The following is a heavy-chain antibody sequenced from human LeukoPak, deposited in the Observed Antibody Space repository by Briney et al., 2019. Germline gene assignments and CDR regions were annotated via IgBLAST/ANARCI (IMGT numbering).Heavy chain of an antibody. CDR1: GFTFSSYW. J-gene: IGHJ4*02. V-gene: IGHV3-74*01. Sequence: GGSLRLSCAASGFTFSSYWMHWVRQAPGKGLVWVSRINTDGSSTSYADSVKGRFTISRDNAKNTLYLQMNSLRAEDTAVYYCARDQRYQLLPGGYCDHWGQGTLVTVSS. CDR3: ARDQRYQLLPGGYCDH. CDR2: INTDGSST. D-gene: IGHD2-2*01.